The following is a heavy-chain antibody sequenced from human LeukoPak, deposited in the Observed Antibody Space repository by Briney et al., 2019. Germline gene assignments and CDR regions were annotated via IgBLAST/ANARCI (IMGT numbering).Heavy chain of an antibody. Sequence: TSETLSLTCTVSGGSISSGSYYWSWIRQPAGKGLEWIGRIYTSGSTNYNPSLKSRVTISVDTSKNQFSLKLSSVTAADTAVYYCARDYDQRVLKFTMIVPGGAFDIWGQGTMVTVSS. CDR3: ARDYDQRVLKFTMIVPGGAFDI. V-gene: IGHV4-61*02. CDR1: GGSISSGSYY. D-gene: IGHD3-22*01. CDR2: IYTSGST. J-gene: IGHJ3*02.